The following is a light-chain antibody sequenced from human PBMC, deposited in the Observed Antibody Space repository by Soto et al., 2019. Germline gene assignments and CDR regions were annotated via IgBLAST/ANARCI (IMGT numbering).Light chain of an antibody. CDR2: RNN. V-gene: IGLV1-47*01. Sequence: QSVLTQPPSASGTPGQRVTISCSGSSSNIGSNTVNWYQQLPGTAPKLLIYRNNLRPSGVPDRFSGSKSGTSASLAITGLRSEDEAAYYCAAWDDSLSGPVFGGGTQLTVL. J-gene: IGLJ3*02. CDR1: SSNIGSNT. CDR3: AAWDDSLSGPV.